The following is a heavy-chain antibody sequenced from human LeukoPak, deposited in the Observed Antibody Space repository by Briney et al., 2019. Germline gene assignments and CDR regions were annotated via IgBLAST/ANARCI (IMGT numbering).Heavy chain of an antibody. CDR1: GGSINSGGSY. Sequence: SETLSLTCSVSGGSINSGGSYWTWIRQRPGKGLEWIGYISYSGSTYYKPSLKSRVTISVDTSKNQFSLKLSSVTAADTAVYYCARGTGSSSYYGMDVWGQGTTVTVSS. V-gene: IGHV4-31*03. D-gene: IGHD6-6*01. CDR2: ISYSGST. J-gene: IGHJ6*02. CDR3: ARGTGSSSYYGMDV.